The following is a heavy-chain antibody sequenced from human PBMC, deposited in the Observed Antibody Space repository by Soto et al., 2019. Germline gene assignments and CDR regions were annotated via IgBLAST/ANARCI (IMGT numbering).Heavy chain of an antibody. V-gene: IGHV3-30-3*01. D-gene: IGHD1-1*01. CDR2: ISYDGSNK. Sequence: QVQLVESGGGVVQPGRSLRLSCAASGFTFSSYAMHWVRQAPGKGLEWVAVISYDGSNKYYADSVKGRFTISRDNSKNPLYLQMNSMRAEDTAVYYCARGVETYGMDAWGQGTTVTVSS. CDR3: ARGVETYGMDA. J-gene: IGHJ6*02. CDR1: GFTFSSYA.